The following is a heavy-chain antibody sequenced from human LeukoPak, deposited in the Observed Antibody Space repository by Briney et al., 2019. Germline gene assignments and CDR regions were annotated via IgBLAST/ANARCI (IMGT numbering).Heavy chain of an antibody. J-gene: IGHJ5*02. Sequence: GGSLRLSCAASGFTFSSYGMHWVRQAPGKGLEWVSFIRYDGSNEYYADSVRGRFTISRDNSKNTLYLQMNSLRAEDTAVYYCARDIAQEAGWFDPWGQGTLVTVSS. CDR3: ARDIAQEAGWFDP. D-gene: IGHD3-16*02. CDR2: IRYDGSNE. V-gene: IGHV3-30*02. CDR1: GFTFSSYG.